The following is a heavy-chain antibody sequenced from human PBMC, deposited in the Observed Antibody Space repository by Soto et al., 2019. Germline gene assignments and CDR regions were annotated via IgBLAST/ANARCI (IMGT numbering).Heavy chain of an antibody. V-gene: IGHV4-34*01. CDR1: GGSFSGYY. J-gene: IGHJ4*02. D-gene: IGHD3-3*02. CDR2: INHSGST. CDR3: ARGTFPGRFDY. Sequence: PSETLSLTCAVYGGSFSGYYWTWIRQPPGTGLEWIGEINHSGSTNYNPSLKSGVTISVDTSKNQFSLKLTSVTAADPALYYCARGTFPGRFDYWGKGTLVTVAS.